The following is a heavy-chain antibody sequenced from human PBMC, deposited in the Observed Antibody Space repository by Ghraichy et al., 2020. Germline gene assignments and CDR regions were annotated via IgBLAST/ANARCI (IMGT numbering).Heavy chain of an antibody. CDR2: IYYSGTT. Sequence: SETLSLTCTVSGASITDYYWSWVRQSPGKGLEWIGYIYYSGTTNYNPSIKNRATISVDMSKNHFSLKLKSVTAADTAMYFCARDNMEEWLDPWGQGALVTVSS. V-gene: IGHV4-59*01. D-gene: IGHD2/OR15-2a*01. J-gene: IGHJ5*02. CDR3: ARDNMEEWLDP. CDR1: GASITDYY.